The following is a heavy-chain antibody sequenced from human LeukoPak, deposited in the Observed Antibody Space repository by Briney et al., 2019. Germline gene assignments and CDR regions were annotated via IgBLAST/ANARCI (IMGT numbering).Heavy chain of an antibody. V-gene: IGHV1-18*01. CDR2: ISAYNGNT. CDR3: ARDNFFGYSGSYYIY. Sequence: ASVKVSCNASGYTFTSYGISWLRQAPGQGLEWMGWISAYNGNTNYAQKLQGRVTMTTDTSTSTAYMELRSLRSDDTAVYYCARDNFFGYSGSYYIYWGQGTLVTVSS. D-gene: IGHD1-26*01. CDR1: GYTFTSYG. J-gene: IGHJ4*02.